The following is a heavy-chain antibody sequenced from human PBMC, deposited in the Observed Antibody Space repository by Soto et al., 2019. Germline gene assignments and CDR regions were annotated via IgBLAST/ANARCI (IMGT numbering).Heavy chain of an antibody. CDR3: AKFFSYGGNRPYLLAF. V-gene: IGHV3-23*01. D-gene: IGHD2-15*01. Sequence: PGGSLRLSCAASGFTFSNYAMSWVRQAPGKGLEWVSGISDSGGSAYNADSVKGRFTISRDNAKSTLYLQMNSLRAEDTAVYYCAKFFSYGGNRPYLLAFCGQGSLVIVSS. J-gene: IGHJ1*01. CDR1: GFTFSNYA. CDR2: ISDSGGSA.